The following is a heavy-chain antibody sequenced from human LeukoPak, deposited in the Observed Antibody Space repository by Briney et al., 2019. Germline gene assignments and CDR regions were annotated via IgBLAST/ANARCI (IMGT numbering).Heavy chain of an antibody. J-gene: IGHJ4*02. V-gene: IGHV3-30*01. D-gene: IGHD6-13*01. CDR1: GFTFSGYA. CDR2: ISYDGSNK. Sequence: GRSLRLSCAASGFTFSGYAMHWVRQAPGKGLEWVAVISYDGSNKYYADSVKGRFTISRDNSKNTLYLQMNSLRAEDTAVYYCATQQLVMVDYWGQGTLVTVSS. CDR3: ATQQLVMVDY.